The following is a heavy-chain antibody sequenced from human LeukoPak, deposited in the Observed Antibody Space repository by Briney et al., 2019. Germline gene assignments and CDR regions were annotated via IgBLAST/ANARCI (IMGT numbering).Heavy chain of an antibody. CDR2: ISYDGSNK. V-gene: IGHV3-30-3*01. Sequence: PGGSLRLSCAASGFTFNSYAMHWVRQAPGKGLEWVAMISYDGSNKYYADSVKGRFTVSRDNSKNTLYLQMNSLRAEDTAVCYCARPIYYYDSSGQPDSWGQGTLVTISS. CDR3: ARPIYYYDSSGQPDS. D-gene: IGHD3-22*01. J-gene: IGHJ4*02. CDR1: GFTFNSYA.